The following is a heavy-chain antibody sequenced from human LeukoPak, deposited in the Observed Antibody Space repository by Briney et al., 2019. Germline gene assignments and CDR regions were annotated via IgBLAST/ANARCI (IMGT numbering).Heavy chain of an antibody. CDR3: ATVRKAYYDFWSGYYKRDAFDY. CDR1: GYTLTELS. V-gene: IGHV1-24*01. D-gene: IGHD3-3*01. CDR2: FDPEDGET. Sequence: GASVKVSCKVSGYTLTELSMHWVRQAPGKGLEWMGGFDPEDGETIYAQKFQGRVTMTEDTSTDTAYMELSSLRSEDTAVYYCATVRKAYYDFWSGYYKRDAFDYWGQGTLVTVSS. J-gene: IGHJ4*02.